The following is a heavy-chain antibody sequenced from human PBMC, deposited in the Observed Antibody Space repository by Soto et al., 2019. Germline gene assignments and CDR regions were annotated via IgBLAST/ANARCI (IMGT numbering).Heavy chain of an antibody. Sequence: QIHLVQSGAEVKKPGASVKVSCKASVYTFTNYAIHWVRQAPGQRLEWMGWVNAGNGDTKYSQKFQGRVTITRDTSASTGYMELSSLISEDTAIYYCTPLVICPIWGRGALVTFSS. V-gene: IGHV1-3*01. J-gene: IGHJ4*02. CDR2: VNAGNGDT. CDR3: TPLVICPI. D-gene: IGHD3-9*01. CDR1: VYTFTNYA.